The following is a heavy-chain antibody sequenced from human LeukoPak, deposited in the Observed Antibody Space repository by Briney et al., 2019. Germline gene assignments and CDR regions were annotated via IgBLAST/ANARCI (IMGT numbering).Heavy chain of an antibody. J-gene: IGHJ4*02. CDR3: ARGYGDYLPLYFDY. V-gene: IGHV4-31*03. CDR2: IYHSGNT. Sequence: PSQTLSLTCTVSGGSINSGGYFWSWIRQHPGKGLEWVGHIYHSGNTYYNPSLKSRVTMSVDTSKNQFSLKLTSVTAADTAVYYCARGYGDYLPLYFDYWGQGTLATVSS. CDR1: GGSINSGGYF. D-gene: IGHD4-17*01.